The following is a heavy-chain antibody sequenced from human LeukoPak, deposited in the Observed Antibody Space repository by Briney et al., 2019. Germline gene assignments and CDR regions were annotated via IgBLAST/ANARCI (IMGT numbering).Heavy chain of an antibody. D-gene: IGHD2-2*01. CDR1: GFTFSSYS. J-gene: IGHJ4*02. CDR3: AKPDRKYCSSTSGRGWYFDY. V-gene: IGHV3-21*01. Sequence: KPGGSRSLSCAASGFTFSSYSVNWVRQAPGKGLGWVSSISSSSSYIYYADSVKGRFTISRDNAKNTLYLQMNSLRAEDTAVYYCAKPDRKYCSSTSGRGWYFDYWGQGTLVTVSS. CDR2: ISSSSSYI.